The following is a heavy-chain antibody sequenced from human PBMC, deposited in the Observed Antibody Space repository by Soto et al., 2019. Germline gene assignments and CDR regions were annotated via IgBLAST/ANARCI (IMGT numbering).Heavy chain of an antibody. CDR1: GFTVSNYA. D-gene: IGHD2-2*01. V-gene: IGHV3-23*01. CDR2: ISGSGGSS. Sequence: GSLRLSCATSGFTVSNYAMSWVRQAPGKGLEWVSGISGSGGSSYYADSVKGRFTISRDNSKNTLNLKMDSLRAEDTAVYYCAKKSTDSSGYSDYWGQGTVVTVSS. CDR3: AKKSTDSSGYSDY. J-gene: IGHJ4*02.